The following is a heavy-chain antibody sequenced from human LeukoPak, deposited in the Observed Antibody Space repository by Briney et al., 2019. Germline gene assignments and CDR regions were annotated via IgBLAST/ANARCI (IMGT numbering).Heavy chain of an antibody. CDR3: ARASGWYFFDY. V-gene: IGHV3-30*02. CDR2: IRYDGSNK. CDR1: GFTFSSYG. Sequence: PGGPLRLSCAASGFTFSSYGMHWVRQAPAKGLERVAFIRYDGSNKYYADSVKARFTISTVNAKNSPYLQTNSLRAEDTAVYYCARASGWYFFDYWGQGTLVTVSS. J-gene: IGHJ4*02. D-gene: IGHD6-19*01.